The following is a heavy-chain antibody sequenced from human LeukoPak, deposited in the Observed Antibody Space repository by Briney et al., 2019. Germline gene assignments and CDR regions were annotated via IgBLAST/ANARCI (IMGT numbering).Heavy chain of an antibody. CDR1: GYIFTTYD. V-gene: IGHV1-8*03. CDR3: ARFGGGATKDDRLDY. CDR2: MNPNTGNT. Sequence: ASVTVSFTASGYIFTTYDINWVRLAPGQGLEWMAWMNPNTGNTGFAQKFQGRATVSRNTDISTAYMELNRLRSEDTAVYYCARFGGGATKDDRLDYWGQGTLVTVSS. D-gene: IGHD3-16*01. J-gene: IGHJ4*02.